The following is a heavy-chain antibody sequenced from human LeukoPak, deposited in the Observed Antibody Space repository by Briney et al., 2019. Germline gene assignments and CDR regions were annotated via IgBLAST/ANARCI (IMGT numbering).Heavy chain of an antibody. V-gene: IGHV4-59*08. CDR3: ARHVYGSGSQKMVGFDP. J-gene: IGHJ5*02. Sequence: PSETLSLTCTVSGGSISSYYWSWIRQPPGKGLEWIGYIYYSGSTNYNPSLKSRVTISVDTSKNQFSLKLSSVTAADTAVYYCARHVYGSGSQKMVGFDPWGQGTLVTVSS. CDR1: GGSISSYY. CDR2: IYYSGST. D-gene: IGHD3-10*01.